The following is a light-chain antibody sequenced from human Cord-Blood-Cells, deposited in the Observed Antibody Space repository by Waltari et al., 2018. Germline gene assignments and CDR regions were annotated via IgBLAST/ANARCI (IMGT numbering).Light chain of an antibody. V-gene: IGKV1-9*01. CDR2: AAS. J-gene: IGKJ4*01. CDR1: QGFSSY. CDR3: QQLNSYPLT. Sequence: DIQLTQSPSFLSASVGDRFTITCRASQGFSSYLACYQQKPGKAPKPLIYAASTLQSGVPSRFSGSGSGTEFTLTISSLQPEDFATYYCQQLNSYPLTFGGGTKVEIK.